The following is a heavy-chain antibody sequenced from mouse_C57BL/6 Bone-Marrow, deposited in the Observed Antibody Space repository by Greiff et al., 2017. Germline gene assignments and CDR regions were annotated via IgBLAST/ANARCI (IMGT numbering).Heavy chain of an antibody. CDR2: IHPSDSDT. CDR3: ARFEFDGDFLFDV. CDR1: GYTFTSYW. J-gene: IGHJ2*01. D-gene: IGHD2-13*01. Sequence: QVQLQQPGAELAKPGASVKVSCKASGYTFTSYWMHWVKQRPGQGLEWIGRIHPSDSDTNYNQKFKGKSTLTVDKSSSTAYLQLSSLTSEDSAVYCCARFEFDGDFLFDVWGQGTTLTVSS. V-gene: IGHV1-74*01.